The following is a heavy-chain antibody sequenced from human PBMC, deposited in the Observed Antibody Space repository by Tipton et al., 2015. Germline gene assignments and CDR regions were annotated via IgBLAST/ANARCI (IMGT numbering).Heavy chain of an antibody. D-gene: IGHD1-26*01. CDR3: ASTKGMWEFDF. CDR2: ISVYNGHT. CDR1: GYTFISYG. Sequence: QLVQSGAEVKKPGAPVKVSCKASGYTFISYGISWVRQAPGQGLEWMGWISVYNGHTNYAQKFQGRVTMTTDTSTSTAYMELRSLRSDDTAVYYCASTKGMWEFDFWGQGTLVTVSS. J-gene: IGHJ4*02. V-gene: IGHV1-18*01.